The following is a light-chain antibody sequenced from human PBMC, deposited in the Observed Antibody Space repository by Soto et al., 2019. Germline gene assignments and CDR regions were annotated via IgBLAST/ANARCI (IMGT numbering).Light chain of an antibody. V-gene: IGKV3-20*01. CDR2: GAS. CDR1: QSISSY. CDR3: QQYGSSPKA. J-gene: IGKJ1*01. Sequence: EIVMTQSPGTLSVSPGERATLSCGASQSISSYLAWYQQKPGQAPRLLIYGASSRATGIPDRFSGSGSGTDFTLTISRLEPEDFAVYYCQQYGSSPKAFGQGTKVDI.